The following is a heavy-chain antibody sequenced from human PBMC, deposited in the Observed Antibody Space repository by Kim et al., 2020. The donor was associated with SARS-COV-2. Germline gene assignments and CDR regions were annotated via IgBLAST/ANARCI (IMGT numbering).Heavy chain of an antibody. CDR3: ARHLQSGWSRYYYYGMDV. CDR1: GGSISSSSYY. D-gene: IGHD6-19*01. J-gene: IGHJ6*02. CDR2: IYYSGST. Sequence: SETLSLTCTVSGGSISSSSYYWGWIRQPPGKGLEWIGSIYYSGSTYYNPSLKSRVTISVDTSKNQFSLKLSSVTAADTAVYYCARHLQSGWSRYYYYGMDVWGQGTTVTVSS. V-gene: IGHV4-39*01.